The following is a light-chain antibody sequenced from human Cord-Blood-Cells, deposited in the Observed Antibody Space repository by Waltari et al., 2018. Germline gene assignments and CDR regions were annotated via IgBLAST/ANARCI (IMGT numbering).Light chain of an antibody. J-gene: IGKJ1*01. V-gene: IGKV1-39*01. CDR2: AAS. CDR1: QSISSY. CDR3: QQSYSTPPT. Sequence: DIQMTQSPSSLSASVGDRVTITCRARQSISSYLNWYQQKPGKAPKLLIYAASSLQSGGPSRFIGSGSGTDFTLTISSLQPEDFATYYCQQSYSTPPTFGQGTKVEIK.